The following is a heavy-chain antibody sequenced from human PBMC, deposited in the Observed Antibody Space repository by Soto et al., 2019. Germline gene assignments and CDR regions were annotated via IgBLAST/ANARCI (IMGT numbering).Heavy chain of an antibody. J-gene: IGHJ4*03. V-gene: IGHV3-33*01. CDR2: IWYDGSRK. CDR1: GFTCSNYG. CDR3: ARDQLNRIKPREPRYFDC. Sequence: PGGSLRLSCVGSGFTCSNYGMHWVRQAPGKGLEWVAVIWYDGSRKFYTDSVKGRFTISRDNSKNTLSLQMDSLRADDTAVYYCARDQLNRIKPREPRYFDCWGQGTLVTVCS.